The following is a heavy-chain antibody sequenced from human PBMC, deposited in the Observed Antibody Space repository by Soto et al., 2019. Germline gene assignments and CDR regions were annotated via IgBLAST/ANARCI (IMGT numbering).Heavy chain of an antibody. J-gene: IGHJ6*02. CDR3: ARDGGYSYGSVSYYGMDV. V-gene: IGHV3-30-3*01. CDR1: GFTFSSYA. CDR2: ISYDGSNK. D-gene: IGHD5-18*01. Sequence: PGGSLRLSCAASGFTFSSYAMHWVRQAPGKGLEWVAVISYDGSNKYYADSVKGRFTISRDNSKNTLYLQMNSLRAEDTAVYYCARDGGYSYGSVSYYGMDVWGQGTTVTVSS.